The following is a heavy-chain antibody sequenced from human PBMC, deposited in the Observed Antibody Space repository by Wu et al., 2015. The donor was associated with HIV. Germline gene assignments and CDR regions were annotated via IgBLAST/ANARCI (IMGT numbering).Heavy chain of an antibody. CDR2: TNPSGGNT. CDR1: GYTFTDYY. CDR3: VRERYGAVSGLSMDV. Sequence: QVQLVQSGTEVKKPETSVTISCKASGYTFTDYYIHWVRQAPGQGLEWVGMTNPSGGNTRFAQKFRGRATMTRDTSATTVNMNLRYLKEEDTALYYCVRERYGAVSGLSMDVWGRGTKVIVFS. J-gene: IGHJ6*03. V-gene: IGHV1-46*01. D-gene: IGHD4-17*01.